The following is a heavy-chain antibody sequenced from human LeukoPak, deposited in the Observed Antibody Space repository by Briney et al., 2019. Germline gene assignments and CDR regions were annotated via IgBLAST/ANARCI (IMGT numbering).Heavy chain of an antibody. J-gene: IGHJ4*02. CDR3: VRVVPGTGSLDY. D-gene: IGHD1-1*01. CDR2: ISSSSSYM. V-gene: IGHV3-21*01. Sequence: GGSLRLSCAASGFTFSSYSTNWVRQAPGKGLEWVSSISSSSSYMFYAGSVMGRFTNSRDNAKKSLYLQMNNLRAEDTAIYYCVRVVPGTGSLDYWGQGTLVTVSS. CDR1: GFTFSSYS.